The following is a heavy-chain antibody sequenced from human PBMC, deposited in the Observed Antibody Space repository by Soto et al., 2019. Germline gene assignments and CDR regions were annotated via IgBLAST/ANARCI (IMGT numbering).Heavy chain of an antibody. Sequence: SETLSLTCTVTRDSVNSYYWSWMRHPPGKGLECMGYVYYSGSTNYNPSLKSRVTISVDTSKNQISLRLKSVTAADTAVYYCAIDETPRIHYIDYWDPG. J-gene: IGHJ4*02. CDR1: RDSVNSYY. CDR3: AIDETPRIHYIDY. D-gene: IGHD2-2*02. V-gene: IGHV4-59*02. CDR2: VYYSGST.